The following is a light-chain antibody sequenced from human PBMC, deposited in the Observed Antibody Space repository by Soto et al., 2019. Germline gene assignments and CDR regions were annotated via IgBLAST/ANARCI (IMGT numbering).Light chain of an antibody. CDR1: QSVRSY. V-gene: IGKV3-20*01. CDR2: GAS. Sequence: EIVLTQSPATLSLSPGERATLSCRASQSVRSYLAWYQQKPGQAPRLLIFGASNRATGIPDRFRGSGSGTDFTLTISRLEPEDFAVYYCQQYGRSPLLSFGGGTKVDI. CDR3: QQYGRSPLLS. J-gene: IGKJ4*01.